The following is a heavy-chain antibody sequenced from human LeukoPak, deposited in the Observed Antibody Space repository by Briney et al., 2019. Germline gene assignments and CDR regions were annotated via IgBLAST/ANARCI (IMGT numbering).Heavy chain of an antibody. V-gene: IGHV1-8*01. D-gene: IGHD4-17*01. CDR2: MNPNSGNT. CDR1: GYTFTSYD. J-gene: IGHJ5*02. CDR3: AREQGDGYGDYVWFDP. Sequence: ASVKVSCKASGYTFTSYDINWLRQATGQGPEWMGWMNPNSGNTGYAQKFQGRVTMTRNTSISSAYMELSSLRSEDTAVYYCAREQGDGYGDYVWFDPWGQGTLVTVSS.